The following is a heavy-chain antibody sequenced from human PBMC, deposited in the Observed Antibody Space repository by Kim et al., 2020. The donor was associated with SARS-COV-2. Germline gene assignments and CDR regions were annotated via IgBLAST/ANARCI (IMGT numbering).Heavy chain of an antibody. J-gene: IGHJ6*02. D-gene: IGHD1-1*01. CDR2: IYNSETT. V-gene: IGHV4-59*01. CDR1: GGSISTYY. Sequence: SETLSLTCSVSGGSISTYYWSWIRQPPGKGLEWIGYIYNSETTSYNPSLKSRVTISVDTYKNQFSLKVTSVTPADTAVYYCARDLELERRDGYYYYHAMDVWGQGTTVTVSS. CDR3: ARDLELERRDGYYYYHAMDV.